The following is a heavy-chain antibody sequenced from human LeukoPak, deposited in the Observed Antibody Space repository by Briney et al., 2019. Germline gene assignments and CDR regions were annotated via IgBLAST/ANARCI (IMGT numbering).Heavy chain of an antibody. CDR1: GGTFSSYA. CDR3: ARDPSLSRGSVLNTYYYYYGMDV. V-gene: IGHV1-69*13. J-gene: IGHJ6*02. D-gene: IGHD4/OR15-4a*01. Sequence: SVKVSCKASGGTFSSYAISWVRQAPGQGLEWMGGIIPIFGTANYAQKFQGRVTITADESTSTAYMDLSSLRSEDTAVYYCARDPSLSRGSVLNTYYYYYGMDVWGQGTTVTVSS. CDR2: IIPIFGTA.